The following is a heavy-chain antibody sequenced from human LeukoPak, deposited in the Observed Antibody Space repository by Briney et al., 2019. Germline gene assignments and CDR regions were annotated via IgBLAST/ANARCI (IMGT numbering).Heavy chain of an antibody. CDR1: GFTFSNAW. V-gene: IGHV3-15*01. CDR3: TTGPPYCSSTSCRRDY. CDR2: IKSKTDGGTT. Sequence: PGGSLRLSCAASGFTFSNAWMSWVRQAPGKGLEWVGRIKSKTDGGTTDYAAPVKGRFTISRDDSKNTLYLQMYSLKTEDTAVYYCTTGPPYCSSTSCRRDYWGQGTLVTVSS. J-gene: IGHJ4*02. D-gene: IGHD2-2*01.